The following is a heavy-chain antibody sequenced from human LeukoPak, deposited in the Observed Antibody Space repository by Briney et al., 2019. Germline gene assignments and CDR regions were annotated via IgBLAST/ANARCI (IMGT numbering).Heavy chain of an antibody. CDR3: AAAQWEPDLWDAFDI. V-gene: IGHV1-58*02. J-gene: IGHJ3*02. D-gene: IGHD1-26*01. CDR2: IVVGSGNT. Sequence: TSVKLSCNASGLTFTSSGRQWVRQARGHRLERKGWIVVGSGNTTYAQKFQERLTITRELSTNTAYMELSSLRSEATAVSYCAAAQWEPDLWDAFDIWGQGTMVTVSS. CDR1: GLTFTSSG.